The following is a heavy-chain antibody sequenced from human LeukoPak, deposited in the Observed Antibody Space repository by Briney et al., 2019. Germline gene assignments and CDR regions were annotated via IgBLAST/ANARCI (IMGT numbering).Heavy chain of an antibody. CDR2: ISSTSGYI. CDR1: GYTFSHYS. Sequence: GGSLRLSCAASGYTFSHYSVNWVRQAPGKGLEWVSSISSTSGYIYYADSVKGRFTISRDNTKSSLYLQMNSLRAEDTAFYYCVSGNDPDSTWENYRLDAFDIWGQGTTVIVSS. J-gene: IGHJ3*02. V-gene: IGHV3-21*01. CDR3: VSGNDPDSTWENYRLDAFDI. D-gene: IGHD3-16*02.